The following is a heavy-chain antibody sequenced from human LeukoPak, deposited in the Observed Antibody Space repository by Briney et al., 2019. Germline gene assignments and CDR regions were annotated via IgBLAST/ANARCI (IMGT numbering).Heavy chain of an antibody. CDR1: GFTFSSYG. CDR2: IWYDGSNK. CDR3: VKDFHNSWTFDY. J-gene: IGHJ4*02. D-gene: IGHD6-13*01. Sequence: GGSLRLSCAASGFTFSSYGMHWVRQAPGKGLEWVAVIWYDGSNKYYADSVKGRFTISRDNSKNTLYLQMNSLRVEDTAVYYCVKDFHNSWTFDYWGQGTLVIVSS. V-gene: IGHV3-30*02.